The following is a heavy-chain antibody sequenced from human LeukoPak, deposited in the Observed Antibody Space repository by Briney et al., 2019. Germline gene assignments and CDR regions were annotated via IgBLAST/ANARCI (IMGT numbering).Heavy chain of an antibody. D-gene: IGHD6-13*01. Sequence: SETLSLTCSVSGDSISYFYWSWIRQAAGKGLEWIGYIYYSGSTNYNPSLKSRVTISVDTSKNQFSLKLSSVTAADTAVYYCARRAGSSSSYWFDPWGQGTLVTVSS. V-gene: IGHV4-59*01. J-gene: IGHJ5*02. CDR1: GDSISYFY. CDR2: IYYSGST. CDR3: ARRAGSSSSYWFDP.